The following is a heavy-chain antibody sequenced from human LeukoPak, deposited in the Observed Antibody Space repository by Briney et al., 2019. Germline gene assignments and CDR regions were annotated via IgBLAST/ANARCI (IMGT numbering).Heavy chain of an antibody. CDR3: ARDRRCSGGSCSGL. V-gene: IGHV3-53*01. Sequence: GGSLRLSCAASGLTVSNNYMKWVRQAPGKGLEWVSLIYSGGSTYYADSVKGRFTISRDNPKNTVYLQMNNLRAEDTAVYYCARDRRCSGGSCSGLWGQGTLVTVSS. CDR2: IYSGGST. CDR1: GLTVSNNY. J-gene: IGHJ4*02. D-gene: IGHD2-15*01.